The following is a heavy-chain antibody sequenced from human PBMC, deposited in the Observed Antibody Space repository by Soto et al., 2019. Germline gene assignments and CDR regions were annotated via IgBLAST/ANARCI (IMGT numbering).Heavy chain of an antibody. CDR2: IYWSGDE. CDR1: GFSLSTSGVG. D-gene: IGHD6-6*01. Sequence: QGTLKESGPTLVKPTQTLTLTCSFSGFSLSTSGVGVGWIRQSPGKALEWLALIYWSGDEHYRPSLKSRLSISKDTSKNHVVLIMTYMDPVDTATYYCARGLATLPVFAFDIWGQGTMVTVSS. V-gene: IGHV2-5*01. J-gene: IGHJ3*02. CDR3: ARGLATLPVFAFDI.